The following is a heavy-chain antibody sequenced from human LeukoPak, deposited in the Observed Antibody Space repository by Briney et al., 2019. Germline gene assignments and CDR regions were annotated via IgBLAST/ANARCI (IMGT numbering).Heavy chain of an antibody. J-gene: IGHJ4*02. CDR2: ISSSSDYI. CDR3: AAPAGSDY. Sequence: PGGSLRLSCVASGFRLSSYTMNWVRQAPGKGLEWVSSISSSSDYIYDADSVQGRFTISRDNAKNSLYLQMNSLRAEDTAVYYCAAPAGSDYGGQGTLVPVSS. V-gene: IGHV3-21*01. CDR1: GFRLSSYT. D-gene: IGHD3-10*01.